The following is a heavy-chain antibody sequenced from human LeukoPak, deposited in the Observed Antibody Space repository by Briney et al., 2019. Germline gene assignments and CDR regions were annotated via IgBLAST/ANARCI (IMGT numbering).Heavy chain of an antibody. CDR1: GFTFSSYA. CDR2: IWYDGSSK. Sequence: GGSLRLSCAASGFTFSSYAMHWVRQAPGKGLEWVALIWYDGSSKHYADSVRGRFTISRDNSKNTLYLQMNSLRAEDTAVYYCARDFELSHWGQGTLVTVSS. V-gene: IGHV3-33*08. J-gene: IGHJ4*02. D-gene: IGHD3-16*02. CDR3: ARDFELSH.